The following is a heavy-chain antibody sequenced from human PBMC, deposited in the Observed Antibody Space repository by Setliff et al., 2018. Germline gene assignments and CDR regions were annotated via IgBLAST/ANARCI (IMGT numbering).Heavy chain of an antibody. CDR2: ISSYNNDVT. V-gene: IGHV1-18*01. Sequence: ASVKGSCNASGYTFTNYGITWVRQAPGQGLEWMGWISSYNNDVTNYLQRFQGRVTMTTDTSTSAAYMELRSLRSDDTAVYYCAISSLSICSGGTCPNAFDVWGQGTMVTVSS. D-gene: IGHD2-15*01. CDR3: AISSLSICSGGTCPNAFDV. J-gene: IGHJ3*01. CDR1: GYTFTNYG.